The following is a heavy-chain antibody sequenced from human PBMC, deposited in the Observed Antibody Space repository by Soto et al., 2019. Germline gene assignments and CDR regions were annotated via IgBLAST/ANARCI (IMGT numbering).Heavy chain of an antibody. CDR3: ARDKGVGWLGDIFDY. Sequence: QVQLVESGGGVAQPGRSLRLSCAASGFTFRIHGMHWVRQAPGKGLEWVAVIWFDGSNKDYADSVKGRFTISRDNSKNTLYLQMNGLRADDTAVYYCARDKGVGWLGDIFDYWGQGALVTVSS. CDR1: GFTFRIHG. J-gene: IGHJ4*02. CDR2: IWFDGSNK. D-gene: IGHD3-10*01. V-gene: IGHV3-33*01.